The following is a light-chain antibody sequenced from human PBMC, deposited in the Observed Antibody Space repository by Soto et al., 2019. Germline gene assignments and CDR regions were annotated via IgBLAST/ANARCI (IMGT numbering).Light chain of an antibody. CDR3: HQYGSSAWT. J-gene: IGKJ1*01. Sequence: EIVLTQSPGTLSLSPGERATLSCRASQSVTSSYLAWYQQKPGQAPRLLIYGASSRAPGIPDRFSGSGSGTDFTLTISRLQPADFAVYYCHQYGSSAWTFGQGTKVEIK. CDR1: QSVTSSY. V-gene: IGKV3-20*01. CDR2: GAS.